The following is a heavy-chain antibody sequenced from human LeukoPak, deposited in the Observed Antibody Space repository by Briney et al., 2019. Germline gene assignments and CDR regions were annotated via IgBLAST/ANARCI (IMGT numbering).Heavy chain of an antibody. D-gene: IGHD5-18*01. V-gene: IGHV3-33*01. CDR2: IWDDGNNK. Sequence: GGSLRLSCAASGFSFSNHGMHWVRQAPGKRLEWVAVIWDDGNNKRYANSVNGRFTISRDNSENTLYLQMNGLTAEDTAMYYCARGGAGKQLWLRLNAFDIWGQGTMVTVSS. J-gene: IGHJ3*02. CDR1: GFSFSNHG. CDR3: ARGGAGKQLWLRLNAFDI.